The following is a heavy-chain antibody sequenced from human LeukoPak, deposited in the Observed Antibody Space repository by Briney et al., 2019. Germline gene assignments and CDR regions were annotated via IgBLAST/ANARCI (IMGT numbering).Heavy chain of an antibody. D-gene: IGHD2-2*01. CDR2: INSDGSWT. CDR1: GNYW. V-gene: IGHV3-74*01. J-gene: IGHJ4*02. CDR3: VSFYETY. Sequence: GSLRLSCAASGNYWMHWVRQAPGKGPVWVSHINSDGSWTSYADSVKGRFTISKDNAKNTVYLQMNNLRAEDTAVYYCVSFYETYWGRGTLVTVSS.